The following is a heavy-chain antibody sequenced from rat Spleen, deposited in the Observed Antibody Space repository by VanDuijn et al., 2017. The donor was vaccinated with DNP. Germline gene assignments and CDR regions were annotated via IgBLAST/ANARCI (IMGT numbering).Heavy chain of an antibody. Sequence: EVQLVESGGGLVQPGRSLKLSCAASGFTFSAYYMAWVRQAPAKGLEWVAYIGSAAYAPYYGDSVKGRFTISRDKAKSTQYLQMNSLRSEDTATYYCAKLANWEDYFDYWGQGVMVTVSS. V-gene: IGHV5-22*01. CDR2: IGSAAYAP. D-gene: IGHD5-1*01. CDR3: AKLANWEDYFDY. CDR1: GFTFSAYY. J-gene: IGHJ2*01.